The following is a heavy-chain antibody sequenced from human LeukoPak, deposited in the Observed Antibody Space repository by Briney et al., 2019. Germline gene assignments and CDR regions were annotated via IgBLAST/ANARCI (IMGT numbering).Heavy chain of an antibody. D-gene: IGHD5-24*01. CDR2: ISSIGTNI. Sequence: GSLRLSCAASGFTFSSHEMNWVRQAPGKGLEWLSYISSIGTNINYADSVKGRFTISRDNAKNSLYLQMNSLRAEDTAVYYCARDHAADGYNPEFDYWGQGTLVTVSS. V-gene: IGHV3-48*03. CDR1: GFTFSSHE. J-gene: IGHJ4*02. CDR3: ARDHAADGYNPEFDY.